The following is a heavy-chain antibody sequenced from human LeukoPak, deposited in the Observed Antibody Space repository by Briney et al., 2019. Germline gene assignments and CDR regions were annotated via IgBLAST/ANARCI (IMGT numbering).Heavy chain of an antibody. CDR3: ARGYVSTRARYSGSSRSFDY. V-gene: IGHV4-34*01. Sequence: SETLSLTCAVYVGSFSGYYWSWIRQPPGKGLEWIGEINHSGSTNYNPSLKSRVTISVDTSKNQFSLKLSSVTAADTAVYYCARGYVSTRARYSGSSRSFDYWGQGTLVTVSS. J-gene: IGHJ4*02. CDR2: INHSGST. D-gene: IGHD1-26*01. CDR1: VGSFSGYY.